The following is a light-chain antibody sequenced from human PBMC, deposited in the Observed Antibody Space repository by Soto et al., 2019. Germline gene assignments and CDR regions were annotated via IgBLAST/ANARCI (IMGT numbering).Light chain of an antibody. CDR3: LQYSSYSGT. V-gene: IGKV1-5*03. CDR1: QSITTW. Sequence: DIQMTQSPSTLSASVGDRVTITCRASQSITTWLAWYQQKPGKAPKLLIYKASSLGSGVPSRFSGRGSGTEFTLTISSLQPDDFATYYCLQYSSYSGTFGQGTKVDIK. CDR2: KAS. J-gene: IGKJ1*01.